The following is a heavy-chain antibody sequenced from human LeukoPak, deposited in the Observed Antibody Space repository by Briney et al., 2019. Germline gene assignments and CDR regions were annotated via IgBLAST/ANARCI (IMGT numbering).Heavy chain of an antibody. CDR3: GRGGIAAAASGIDY. Sequence: SETLSLTCTVSGGSISSYYWSWIRQPPGKGLEWIGYIYYSGSTVYSPSLKSRVTISVDRSKNQFSLNLSSVTAADTAVYYCGRGGIAAAASGIDYWGQGTLVAVSS. CDR1: GGSISSYY. V-gene: IGHV4-59*12. CDR2: IYYSGST. J-gene: IGHJ4*02. D-gene: IGHD6-13*01.